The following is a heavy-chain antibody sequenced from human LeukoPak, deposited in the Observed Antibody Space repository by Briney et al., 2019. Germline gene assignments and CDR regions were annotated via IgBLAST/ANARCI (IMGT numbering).Heavy chain of an antibody. V-gene: IGHV3-7*01. D-gene: IGHD3-10*01. CDR3: ARQLRGGAFDI. CDR2: IKQDGSEK. Sequence: GGSLRLSCAAPGFTFSSYWMIWVRQAPGKGLEWVANIKQDGSEKYYVDSVKGRFTISRDNAKNSLYLQMNSLRAEDTAVYCCARQLRGGAFDIWGQGTMVTVSS. J-gene: IGHJ3*02. CDR1: GFTFSSYW.